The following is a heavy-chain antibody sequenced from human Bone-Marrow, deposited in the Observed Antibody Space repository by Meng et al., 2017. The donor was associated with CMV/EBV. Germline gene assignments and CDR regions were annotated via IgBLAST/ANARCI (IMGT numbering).Heavy chain of an antibody. V-gene: IGHV3-74*01. CDR3: ARRSNYYYYGMDG. D-gene: IGHD3-10*01. CDR2: INSDGSST. J-gene: IGHJ6*02. CDR1: GFTFSSYW. Sequence: GGSLRLSCAASGFTFSSYWMHWVRQAPGKGLVWVSRINSDGSSTSYADSVKGRFTISRDNAKNTLYLQMNSLRAEDTAVYYCARRSNYYYYGMDGWGQGTTVTVSS.